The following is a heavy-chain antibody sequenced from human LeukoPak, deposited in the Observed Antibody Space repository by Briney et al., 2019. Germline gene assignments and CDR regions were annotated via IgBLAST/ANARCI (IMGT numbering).Heavy chain of an antibody. CDR1: GYTLTSYG. CDR2: ISAYNGNT. J-gene: IGHJ5*02. D-gene: IGHD3-10*01. CDR3: ARVVYIVGRGVIITYWFDP. Sequence: ASAKVSCKASGYTLTSYGFSWVRQAPEQGLERMGWISAYNGNTNYAQKLQGRVTMTTDTSTSTAYMELRSLRSDDTPVYYCARVVYIVGRGVIITYWFDPWGQGTLVTVSS. V-gene: IGHV1-18*04.